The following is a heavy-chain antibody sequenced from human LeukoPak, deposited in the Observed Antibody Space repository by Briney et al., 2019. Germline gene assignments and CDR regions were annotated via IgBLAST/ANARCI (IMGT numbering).Heavy chain of an antibody. CDR2: INPNSGGT. Sequence: ASVKVSRKASGYTFTGYYMHWVRQAPGQGLEWMGWINPNSGGTNYAQKFQGRVTMTRDTSISTAYMELSRLRSDDTAVYYCARVQWLLQGFDYWGQGTLVTVSS. CDR3: ARVQWLLQGFDY. J-gene: IGHJ4*02. D-gene: IGHD3-22*01. V-gene: IGHV1-2*02. CDR1: GYTFTGYY.